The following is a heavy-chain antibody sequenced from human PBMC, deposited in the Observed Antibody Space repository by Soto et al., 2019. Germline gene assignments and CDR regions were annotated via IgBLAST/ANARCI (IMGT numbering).Heavy chain of an antibody. CDR1: GFTFSSYG. CDR2: IWYDGSNK. Sequence: GGSLRLSCAASGFTFSSYGMHWVRQAPGKGLEWVAVIWYDGSNKYYGDSVKGRFTISRDNSKNTLYLQMNSLRAEDSAVYHCARDLSSGWYPYYFDYWGQGTLVTVSS. D-gene: IGHD6-19*01. CDR3: ARDLSSGWYPYYFDY. J-gene: IGHJ4*02. V-gene: IGHV3-33*01.